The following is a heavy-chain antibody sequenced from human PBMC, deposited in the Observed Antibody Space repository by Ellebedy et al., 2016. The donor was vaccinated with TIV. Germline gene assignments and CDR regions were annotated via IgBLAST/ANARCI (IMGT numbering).Heavy chain of an antibody. V-gene: IGHV3-23*01. D-gene: IGHD2-2*01. Sequence: GESLKISCAASGFTFTNYAMSWVRQAPGKGLEWVSAITGTGDTTYYADSVKGRFTISRDNSKNTLYLQMNNLRAEDTALYYCAKDFRLREYATSLLFDYWGQGTLVTISS. CDR1: GFTFTNYA. CDR3: AKDFRLREYATSLLFDY. J-gene: IGHJ4*02. CDR2: ITGTGDTT.